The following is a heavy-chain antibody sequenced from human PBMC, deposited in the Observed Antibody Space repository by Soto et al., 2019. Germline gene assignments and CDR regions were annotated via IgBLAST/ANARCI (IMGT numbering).Heavy chain of an antibody. D-gene: IGHD4-4*01. Sequence: QVQLVESGGGVVQPGRSLRLSCAASGFTFSSFGMHWVRQAPGKGLEWVAFISHDGIEKYFVDSVKGRFTISRDESGNKLYLKMTSLRADDTPVYYGAKDCNAANYDSGTDVWGQGTTVTVSS. V-gene: IGHV3-30*18. CDR3: AKDCNAANYDSGTDV. J-gene: IGHJ6*02. CDR2: ISHDGIEK. CDR1: GFTFSSFG.